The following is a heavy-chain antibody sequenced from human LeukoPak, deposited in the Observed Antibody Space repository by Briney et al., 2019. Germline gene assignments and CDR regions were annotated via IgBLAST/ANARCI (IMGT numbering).Heavy chain of an antibody. D-gene: IGHD3-3*02. CDR2: IYHSGNT. CDR3: ARHFWSGYSYMDV. J-gene: IGHJ6*03. Sequence: PSETLSLTCTVSGYSISSGYYWGWIRQSPGKGLEWIGSIYHSGNTYYNPSLKSRVTISVDTSKNQFFLNLNSVTAADTAVYYCARHFWSGYSYMDVWGKGTTVTISS. V-gene: IGHV4-38-2*02. CDR1: GYSISSGYY.